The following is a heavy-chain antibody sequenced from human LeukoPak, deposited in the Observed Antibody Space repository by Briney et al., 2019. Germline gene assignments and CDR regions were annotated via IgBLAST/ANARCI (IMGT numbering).Heavy chain of an antibody. Sequence: SETLPLTCTVSGGSISSYYWSWIRQPPGKGLEWIGYIYYSGSTNYNPSLKSRVTISVDTSKNQFSLKLSSVTAADTAVYYCARRLNWNDVTWFDPWGQGTLVTVSS. CDR3: ARRLNWNDVTWFDP. D-gene: IGHD1-1*01. CDR1: GGSISSYY. V-gene: IGHV4-59*08. J-gene: IGHJ5*02. CDR2: IYYSGST.